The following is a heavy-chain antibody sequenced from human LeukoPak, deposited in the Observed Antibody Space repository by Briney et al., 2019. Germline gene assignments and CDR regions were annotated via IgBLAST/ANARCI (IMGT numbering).Heavy chain of an antibody. J-gene: IGHJ5*02. CDR3: AKVYSGSYARWFDP. Sequence: GGSLRLSCAASEFTFSSYGMHWVRQAPGRGLEWVAVISYDGSNKYYADSVKGRFTISRDNSKNTLYLQMNSLRAEDTAVYYCAKVYSGSYARWFDPWGQGTLVTVSS. D-gene: IGHD1-26*01. V-gene: IGHV3-30*18. CDR1: EFTFSSYG. CDR2: ISYDGSNK.